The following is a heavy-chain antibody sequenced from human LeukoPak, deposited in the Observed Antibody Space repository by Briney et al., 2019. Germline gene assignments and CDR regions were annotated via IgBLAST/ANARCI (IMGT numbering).Heavy chain of an antibody. Sequence: SETLSLTCTVSGGSISSSSYYWGWIRQPPGKGLEWIGSIYYSGSTNYNPSLKSRVTISVDTSKNQFSLKLSSVTAADTAVYYCAREVRAQPPYRAFDIWGQGTMVTVSS. CDR2: IYYSGST. J-gene: IGHJ3*02. CDR3: AREVRAQPPYRAFDI. CDR1: GGSISSSSYY. D-gene: IGHD3-10*01. V-gene: IGHV4-39*07.